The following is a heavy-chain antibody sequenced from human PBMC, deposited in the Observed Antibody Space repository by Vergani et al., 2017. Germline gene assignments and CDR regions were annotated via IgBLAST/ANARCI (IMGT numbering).Heavy chain of an antibody. Sequence: QVQLQQWGAGLLKPSETLSLTCAVYGGSFSGYYWSWIRQPPGKGLEWIGEINHSGSTNYNPSLESRVTMSVDTSKSQFSLKLSSVTAADTAVYYCTRHWAVVAASNWFDPWGQGTLVTVSS. V-gene: IGHV4-34*01. CDR2: INHSGST. J-gene: IGHJ5*02. CDR1: GGSFSGYY. D-gene: IGHD2-15*01. CDR3: TRHWAVVAASNWFDP.